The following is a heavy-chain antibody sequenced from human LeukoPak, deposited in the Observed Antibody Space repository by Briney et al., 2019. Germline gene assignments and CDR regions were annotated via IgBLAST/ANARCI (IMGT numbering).Heavy chain of an antibody. CDR2: ISGSGGST. CDR3: AKGEEGGNDY. CDR1: RFTFSSYG. J-gene: IGHJ4*02. Sequence: GGSLRLSCAASRFTFSSYGMSWVRQAPGKGLEWVSAISGSGGSTYYADSVKGRFTISRDNSKNTLYLQMNSLRAEDTAVYYCAKGEEGGNDYWGQGTLVTVSS. D-gene: IGHD4-23*01. V-gene: IGHV3-23*01.